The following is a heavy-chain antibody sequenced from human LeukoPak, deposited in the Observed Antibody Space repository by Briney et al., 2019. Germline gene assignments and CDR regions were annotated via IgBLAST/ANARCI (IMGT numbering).Heavy chain of an antibody. CDR1: GGTFSSYA. D-gene: IGHD6-6*01. CDR2: IIPIFGTA. Sequence: GASVKVSCKASGGTFSSYAISWVRQAPGQGLEWMGGIIPIFGTANYAQKFQGRVTMTRDTSTSTVYMELSSLRSEDTAVYYCARDGPIAARPSGDAFDIWGQGTMVTVSS. V-gene: IGHV1-69*05. J-gene: IGHJ3*02. CDR3: ARDGPIAARPSGDAFDI.